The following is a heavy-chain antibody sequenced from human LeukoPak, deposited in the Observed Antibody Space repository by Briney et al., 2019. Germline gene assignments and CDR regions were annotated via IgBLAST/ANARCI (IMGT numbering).Heavy chain of an antibody. J-gene: IGHJ4*02. CDR2: IIPIFGTA. V-gene: IGHV1-69*13. CDR1: GGTFSSYA. CDR3: ARAGGIYGGPQHFDY. Sequence: GASVKVSCKASGGTFSSYAISWVRQAPGQGLEWMGGIIPIFGTANYAQKFQGRVTITADESTSTAYMELSSLRSEDTAVYYCARAGGIYGGPQHFDYWGQGALATVSS. D-gene: IGHD4/OR15-4a*01.